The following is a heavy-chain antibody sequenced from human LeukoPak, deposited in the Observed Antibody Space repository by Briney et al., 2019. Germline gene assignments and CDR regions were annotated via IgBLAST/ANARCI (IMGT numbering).Heavy chain of an antibody. CDR1: GATFRSYA. D-gene: IGHD6-19*01. J-gene: IGHJ4*02. CDR2: IIPIFGTA. V-gene: IGHV1-69*06. Sequence: GASVKLSCKASGATFRSYALSLVRQAPGQGLEWMGGIIPIFGTANYAQKFQGRVTITADKSTSTAYMESSSLRSEETAVYYCARGSRIAVAGTDYWGQGTLVTVSS. CDR3: ARGSRIAVAGTDY.